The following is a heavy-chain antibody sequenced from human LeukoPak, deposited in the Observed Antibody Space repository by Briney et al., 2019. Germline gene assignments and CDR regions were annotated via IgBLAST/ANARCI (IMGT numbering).Heavy chain of an antibody. CDR1: GGSISSGSYY. Sequence: SQTLFLTCTVSGGSISSGSYYWSWIRQPAGKGLEWIVRIYTSGSTNYNPSLKSRVTISVDTSKNQFSLKLSSVTAADTAVYYCARTYAVRDAFDIWGQGTMVTVSS. V-gene: IGHV4-61*02. CDR3: ARTYAVRDAFDI. CDR2: IYTSGST. J-gene: IGHJ3*02.